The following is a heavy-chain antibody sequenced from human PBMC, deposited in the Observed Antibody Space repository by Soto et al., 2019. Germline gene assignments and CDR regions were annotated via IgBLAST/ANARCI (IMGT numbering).Heavy chain of an antibody. CDR1: GGTFSSYA. CDR3: ARAPYYYDSSGYYFYYFDY. J-gene: IGHJ4*02. CDR2: IIPIFGTA. V-gene: IGHV1-69*01. D-gene: IGHD3-22*01. Sequence: QVQLVQSGAEVKKPGSSVKVSCKASGGTFSSYAISWVRQAPGQGLEWMGGIIPIFGTASYAQKFQGRVTITADESTSTAYRELSSLRSEDTAVYYCARAPYYYDSSGYYFYYFDYWGQGTLVTVSS.